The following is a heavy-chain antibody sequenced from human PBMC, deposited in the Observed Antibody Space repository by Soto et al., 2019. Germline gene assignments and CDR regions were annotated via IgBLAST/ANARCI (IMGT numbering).Heavy chain of an antibody. CDR2: ISYDGSNK. Sequence: GGSLRLSCAASGFTFSSYGMHWVRQAPGKGLEWVAVISYDGSNKYYADSVKGRFTISRDNSKNTLYLQMNSLRAEDTAVYYCAKDTGSYGDGARRTNWFDPWGQGTLVTVSS. D-gene: IGHD4-17*01. CDR1: GFTFSSYG. V-gene: IGHV3-30*18. J-gene: IGHJ5*02. CDR3: AKDTGSYGDGARRTNWFDP.